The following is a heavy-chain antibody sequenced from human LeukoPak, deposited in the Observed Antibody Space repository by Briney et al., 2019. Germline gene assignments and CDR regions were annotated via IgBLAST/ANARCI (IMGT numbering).Heavy chain of an antibody. D-gene: IGHD2-2*02. CDR1: GGTFSSYA. CDR3: AKAYCSSTSCYTRLDY. J-gene: IGHJ4*02. V-gene: IGHV1-69*05. Sequence: SVKVSCKASGGTFSSYATSWVRQAPGQGLEWMGGIIPIFGTANYAQKFQGRVTITTDESTSTAYMELSSLRSEDTAVYYCAKAYCSSTSCYTRLDYWGQGTLVTVSS. CDR2: IIPIFGTA.